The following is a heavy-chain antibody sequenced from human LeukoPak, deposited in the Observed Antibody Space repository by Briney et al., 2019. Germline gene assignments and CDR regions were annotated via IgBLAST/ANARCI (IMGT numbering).Heavy chain of an antibody. CDR1: GFTFSSYG. V-gene: IGHV3-30*18. D-gene: IGHD1-26*01. Sequence: GRSLRLSCAASGFTFSSYGMHWVRQAPGKGLEWVAVISYDGSNKYYADSVKGRFTISRDNSKNTLYLQMNSLRAEDTAVYYCAKGGSPLDVWGKGTTVTVSS. CDR2: ISYDGSNK. J-gene: IGHJ6*04. CDR3: AKGGSPLDV.